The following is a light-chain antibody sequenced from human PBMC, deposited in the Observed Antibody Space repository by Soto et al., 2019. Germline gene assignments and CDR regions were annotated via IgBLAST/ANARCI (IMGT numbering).Light chain of an antibody. CDR1: RGIGSS. Sequence: DIQMTQSPSRVSASVGDRITLTRRASRGIGSSLAWYQQKPGKAPKLLIHSASTLQSGVASRFSGSGSGTDFALNISSLQPEDFATYYCQQANSFPPTFGQGTKLEIK. CDR2: SAS. CDR3: QQANSFPPT. V-gene: IGKV1D-12*01. J-gene: IGKJ2*01.